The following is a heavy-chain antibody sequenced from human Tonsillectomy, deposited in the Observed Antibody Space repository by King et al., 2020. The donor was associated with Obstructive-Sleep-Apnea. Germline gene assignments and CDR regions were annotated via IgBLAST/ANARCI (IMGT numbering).Heavy chain of an antibody. CDR2: IKQDGSEK. V-gene: IGHV3-7*01. Sequence: VQLVESGGGLVQSGGSLRLSCAASGFTFSDYWMTWVRQAPGKWLEWVANIKQDGSEKYYVDSVKGRFTISRDTADNSLSLQMDSLRAEDTAVYYCAKGSYRHDYWGQGTLVTVSS. CDR3: AKGSYRHDY. J-gene: IGHJ4*02. CDR1: GFTFSDYW. D-gene: IGHD3-16*02.